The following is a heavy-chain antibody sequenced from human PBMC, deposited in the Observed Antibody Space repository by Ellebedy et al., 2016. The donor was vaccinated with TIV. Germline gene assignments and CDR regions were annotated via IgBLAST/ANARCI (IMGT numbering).Heavy chain of an antibody. CDR1: GFTFISYW. J-gene: IGHJ5*02. D-gene: IGHD4-17*01. CDR2: IKSDGSST. CDR3: AREDDYGDQNWFDP. Sequence: GESLKISCAASGFTFISYWMHWVRQAPGKGLVWVSRIKSDGSSTIYADPVKGRFTISRDNAKNSLYLQMNSLRAEDTAVYYCAREDDYGDQNWFDPWGQGTLVTVSS. V-gene: IGHV3-74*01.